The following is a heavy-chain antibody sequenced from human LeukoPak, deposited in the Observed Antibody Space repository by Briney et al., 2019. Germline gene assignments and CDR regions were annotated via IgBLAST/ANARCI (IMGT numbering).Heavy chain of an antibody. CDR3: AREDGNWFDP. J-gene: IGHJ5*02. V-gene: IGHV3-21*01. Sequence: GRSLRLSCAASGFTFSTYSMNWVRQAPGKGLEWVSSISSSSSYIYYVDSVKGRFTISRDNAKNSLYLQMNSLRAEDTAVYYCAREDGNWFDPWGQGTLVTVSS. CDR1: GFTFSTYS. CDR2: ISSSSSYI.